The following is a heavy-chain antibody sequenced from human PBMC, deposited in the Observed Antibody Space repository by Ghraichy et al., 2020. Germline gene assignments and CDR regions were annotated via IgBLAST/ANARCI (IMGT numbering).Heavy chain of an antibody. D-gene: IGHD3-10*01. V-gene: IGHV4-61*02. CDR1: GGSISSGSYY. CDR2: IYTSGST. J-gene: IGHJ4*02. CDR3: ARVLRLRGEFDY. Sequence: SETLSLTCTVSGGSISSGSYYWSWIRQPAGKGLEWIGRIYTSGSTNYNPSLKSRVTMSVDTSKNQFSLKLSSVTAADTAVYYCARVLRLRGEFDYWGQGTLVTVSS.